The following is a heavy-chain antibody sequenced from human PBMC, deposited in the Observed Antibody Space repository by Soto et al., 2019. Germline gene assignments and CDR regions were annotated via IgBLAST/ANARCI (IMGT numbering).Heavy chain of an antibody. D-gene: IGHD3-22*01. Sequence: PGESLKISCKGSGYSFTSYWIGWVRQMPGKGLEWLGIIYPGDSDTRYSPSFQGQVTISADKSISTAYLQWSSLKASDTAMYYCARTPQYYERHYYYYGMDVWGQGTTVTVS. CDR1: GYSFTSYW. CDR3: ARTPQYYERHYYYYGMDV. V-gene: IGHV5-51*01. CDR2: IYPGDSDT. J-gene: IGHJ6*02.